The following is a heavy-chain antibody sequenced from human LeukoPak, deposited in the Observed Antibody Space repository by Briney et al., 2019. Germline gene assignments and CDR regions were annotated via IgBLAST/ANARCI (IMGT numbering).Heavy chain of an antibody. V-gene: IGHV3-74*01. J-gene: IGHJ6*02. CDR2: IKPDGSRT. D-gene: IGHD2-8*02. CDR1: GFTFSAYW. CDR3: ARENYWAMDV. Sequence: GGSLRLSCAASGFTFSAYWMRWVRQAPGKGLVWVSFIKPDGSRTNYADSVKDRFIISRDNAKNTLYLQMYSLRADDTAVYYCARENYWAMDVSGQGTTVTVS.